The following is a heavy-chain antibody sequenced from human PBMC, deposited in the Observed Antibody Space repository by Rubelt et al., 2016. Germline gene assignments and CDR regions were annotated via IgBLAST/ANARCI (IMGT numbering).Heavy chain of an antibody. V-gene: IGHV3-48*01. D-gene: IGHD5-18*01. CDR1: GFTFSSYS. J-gene: IGHJ3*02. CDR3: ARVGYGAFDI. CDR2: ISSSSTI. Sequence: EVQLLESGGGLVQPGGSLRLSCAASGFTFSSYSMNWVRQAPGKGLEWVSYISSSSTIYYADSVKGRVTISRDNAKNTLYLQMNSLRAEDTAVYYCARVGYGAFDIWGQGTMVTGSS.